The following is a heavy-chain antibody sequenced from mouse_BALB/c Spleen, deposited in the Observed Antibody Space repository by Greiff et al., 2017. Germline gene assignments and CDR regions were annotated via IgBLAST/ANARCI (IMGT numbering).Heavy chain of an antibody. D-gene: IGHD2-4*01. CDR3: ARGGSTIITYY. CDR1: GYAFSSYW. J-gene: IGHJ2*01. CDR2: IYPGDGDT. V-gene: IGHV1-80*01. Sequence: QVQLQQSGAELVRPGSSVKISCKASGYAFSSYWMNWVKQRPGQGLEWIGQIYPGDGDTNYNGKFKGKATLTADKSSSTAYMQLSSLTSEDSAVYFCARGGSTIITYYWGQGTTLTVSS.